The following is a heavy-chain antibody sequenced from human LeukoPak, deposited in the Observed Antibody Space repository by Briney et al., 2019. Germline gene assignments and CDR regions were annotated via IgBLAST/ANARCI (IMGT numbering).Heavy chain of an antibody. Sequence: SETLSLTRTVSGGSTSSHYWSWIRQPPGKGLEWIGYIYYSGSTNYNPSLKSRVTISVDTSKNQFSLKLSSVTAADTAVYYCARNSGYYYRDAFDIWGQGTMVTVSS. CDR2: IYYSGST. CDR1: GGSTSSHY. V-gene: IGHV4-59*11. CDR3: ARNSGYYYRDAFDI. D-gene: IGHD3-22*01. J-gene: IGHJ3*02.